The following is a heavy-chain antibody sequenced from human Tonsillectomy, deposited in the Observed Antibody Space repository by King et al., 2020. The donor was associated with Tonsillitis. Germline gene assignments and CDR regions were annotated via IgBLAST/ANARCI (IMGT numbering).Heavy chain of an antibody. V-gene: IGHV3-20*04. CDR1: GVTVDDEE. Sequence: VQLVESGGGVVRPGGSLRLSCAGSGVTVDDEEMNWVRKPPGEGLEWVSGLNWNGEKRGDGESVKGRITISRDNANNSLYLHMNSLRAEDTALYYCARGYASSDYWGQGTLVTVSS. J-gene: IGHJ4*02. D-gene: IGHD5-18*01. CDR3: ARGYASSDY. CDR2: LNWNGEKR.